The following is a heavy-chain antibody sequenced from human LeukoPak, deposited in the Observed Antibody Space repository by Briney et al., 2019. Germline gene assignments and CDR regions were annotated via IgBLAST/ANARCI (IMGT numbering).Heavy chain of an antibody. D-gene: IGHD3-3*01. V-gene: IGHV3-33*01. CDR3: ARGFLDFDF. CDR2: IWYDGTDT. CDR1: GFTFSRFN. Sequence: GGSLRLSCVASGFTFSRFNMHWVRQAPGKGLEWVALIWYDGTDTFYADAVRGRFTISRDDSENTVYLQMNSLRAEDTAFYYCARGFLDFDFWGHGTLVTVSS. J-gene: IGHJ4*01.